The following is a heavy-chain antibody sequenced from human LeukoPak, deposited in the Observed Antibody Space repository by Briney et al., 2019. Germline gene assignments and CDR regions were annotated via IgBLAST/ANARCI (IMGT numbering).Heavy chain of an antibody. D-gene: IGHD3-10*01. CDR2: INHSGST. J-gene: IGHJ5*02. CDR3: ARLARVLLWFGEPNWFDP. Sequence: SETLSLTCAVYGGSFSGYYWSWIRQPPGKGLEWIGEINHSGSTNYNPSLKSRVTISVDTPKNQFSLKLSSVTAADTAVYYCARLARVLLWFGEPNWFDPWGQGTLVTVSS. CDR1: GGSFSGYY. V-gene: IGHV4-34*01.